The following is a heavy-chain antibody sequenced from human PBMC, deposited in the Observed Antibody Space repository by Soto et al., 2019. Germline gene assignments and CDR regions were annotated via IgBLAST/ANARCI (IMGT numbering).Heavy chain of an antibody. J-gene: IGHJ4*02. CDR1: GGSFSGYY. CDR2: INHSGST. V-gene: IGHV4-34*01. CDR3: ARGLYYGDRDY. D-gene: IGHD4-17*01. Sequence: QVQLQQWGAGLLKPSETLSLTCAVYGGSFSGYYWSWIRQPPGKGLEWIGEINHSGSTNYNPSLKSRVTISVDTSKNQFSLKLSSATAADTAVYYCARGLYYGDRDYWGQGTLVTVSS.